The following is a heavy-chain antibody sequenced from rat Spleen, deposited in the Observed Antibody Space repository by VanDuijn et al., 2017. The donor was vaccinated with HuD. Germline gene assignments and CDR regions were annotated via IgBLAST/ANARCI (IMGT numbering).Heavy chain of an antibody. Sequence: EVQLVESGGGLVQPGRSLKLSCAASGFTFSNYGMAWVRQAPTKGLEWVATISYDGSSTYYRDSVKGRFTISRDNAKSTLYLQMDSLRSEDTATYYCTTETMGITAYWGQGTLVTVSS. CDR3: TTETMGITAY. J-gene: IGHJ3*01. CDR2: ISYDGSST. CDR1: GFTFSNYG. V-gene: IGHV5-29*01. D-gene: IGHD1-9*01.